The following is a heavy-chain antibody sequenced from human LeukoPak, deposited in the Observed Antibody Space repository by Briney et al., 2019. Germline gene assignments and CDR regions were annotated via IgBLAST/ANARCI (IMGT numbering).Heavy chain of an antibody. CDR3: AKVIAVAGGSSFDY. V-gene: IGHV3-30*02. Sequence: PGGSLRLSCAASGFTFSSYGMHWVRQAPGKGLEWVAFIRYDGSNKYYADSVKGRFTISRDNSKNTLYLQMNSLRAEDTAVYYCAKVIAVAGGSSFDYWGQGTLVTVSS. CDR1: GFTFSSYG. D-gene: IGHD6-19*01. J-gene: IGHJ4*02. CDR2: IRYDGSNK.